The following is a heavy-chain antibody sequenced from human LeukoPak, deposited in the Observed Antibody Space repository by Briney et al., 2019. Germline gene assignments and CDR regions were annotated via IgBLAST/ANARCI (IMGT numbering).Heavy chain of an antibody. CDR1: GYTFTGYY. CDR2: IDPNSGGT. CDR3: ARDRFTYWIGRYGDAFDI. V-gene: IGHV1-2*02. D-gene: IGHD3-3*01. Sequence: GASVKVSCKASGYTFTGYYMHWVRQAPGQGLEWMGWIDPNSGGTNYAQKFQGRVTMTRDTSISTAYMELSRLRSDDTAVYYCARDRFTYWIGRYGDAFDIWGQGTMVTVSS. J-gene: IGHJ3*02.